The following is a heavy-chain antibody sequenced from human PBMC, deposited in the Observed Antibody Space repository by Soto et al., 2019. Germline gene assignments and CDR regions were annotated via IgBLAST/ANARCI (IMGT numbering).Heavy chain of an antibody. CDR3: AGGGYCTSTSCYLNWFDP. J-gene: IGHJ5*02. CDR2: ISYDGSNK. CDR1: GFTFSNYA. Sequence: QVQLVESGGGVVQPGRSLRLSCAASGFTFSNYAMHWVRQAPGKVLEWVAVISYDGSNKYYADSVKGRFTISRDNSKNTLYLQMNSLRAEDTAVYYCAGGGYCTSTSCYLNWFDPWGQGTLVTVSS. D-gene: IGHD2-2*01. V-gene: IGHV3-30-3*01.